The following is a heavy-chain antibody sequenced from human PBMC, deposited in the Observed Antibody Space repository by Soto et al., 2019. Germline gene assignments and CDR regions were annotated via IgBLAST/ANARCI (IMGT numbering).Heavy chain of an antibody. CDR3: ARERGYSGYYYFDY. CDR2: IIPILGIA. D-gene: IGHD5-12*01. Sequence: SVKVSCKASGGTFSSYTISWVRQAPGQGLEWVGRIIPILGIANYAQKFQGRVTITADKSTSTAYMELSSLRSEDTAVYYCARERGYSGYYYFDYWGQGTLVTVS. V-gene: IGHV1-69*04. J-gene: IGHJ4*02. CDR1: GGTFSSYT.